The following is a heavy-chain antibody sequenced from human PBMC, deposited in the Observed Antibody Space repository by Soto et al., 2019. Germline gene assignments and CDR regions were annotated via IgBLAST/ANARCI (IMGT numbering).Heavy chain of an antibody. V-gene: IGHV1-69*04. D-gene: IGHD3-10*01. J-gene: IGHJ5*02. CDR3: AREGYYGSGLSYWFDP. Sequence: XVKKAGSSVKVSCKASGGTFSSYTISWVRQAPGQGLEWMGRIIPILDIANYAQKFQGRVTITADKSTSTADMELSSLRSEDTAVYYCAREGYYGSGLSYWFDPWGQGTLVTVSS. CDR1: GGTFSSYT. CDR2: IIPILDIA.